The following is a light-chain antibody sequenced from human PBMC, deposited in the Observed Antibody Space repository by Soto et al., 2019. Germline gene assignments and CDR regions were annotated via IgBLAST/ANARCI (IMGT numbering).Light chain of an antibody. J-gene: IGKJ1*01. CDR1: RSVNTW. Sequence: DIQMTQSPSTLSASVGDRVTITCRASRSVNTWLAWYQQKPGNAPKLLIHHASTLESGVPSRFSGSGSGTEFNLNLSRLQPDDFATYYCQQYHFFWTFGQGTKVEI. CDR2: HAS. CDR3: QQYHFFWT. V-gene: IGKV1-5*01.